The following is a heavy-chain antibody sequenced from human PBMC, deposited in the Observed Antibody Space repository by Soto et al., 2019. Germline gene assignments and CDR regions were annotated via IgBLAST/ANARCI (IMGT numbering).Heavy chain of an antibody. CDR2: IYYSGST. CDR3: ARVVGAPPRYKTFDY. Sequence: QLQLQESGPGLVKPSETLSLTCTVSGGSISSSSYYWGWIRQPPGKGLEWIGSIYYSGSTYYNPSLKSRVTISVDTSKNQFSLKLSSVTAADTAVYYCARVVGAPPRYKTFDYWGQGTLVTVSS. J-gene: IGHJ4*02. V-gene: IGHV4-39*01. D-gene: IGHD1-26*01. CDR1: GGSISSSSYY.